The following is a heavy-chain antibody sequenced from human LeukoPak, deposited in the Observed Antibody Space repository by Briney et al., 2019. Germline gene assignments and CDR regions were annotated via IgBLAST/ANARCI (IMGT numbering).Heavy chain of an antibody. CDR1: GFTFSSYA. D-gene: IGHD3-3*02. Sequence: GGSLRLSCAASGFTFSSYAMSWVRQAPGKGLEWVSGISGSGGSTYYADSVKGGFTISRDNSKKTLYLQMNSLRAEDTAVYYCAREISRTGAFDIWGQGTMVTVSS. J-gene: IGHJ3*02. CDR3: AREISRTGAFDI. CDR2: ISGSGGST. V-gene: IGHV3-23*01.